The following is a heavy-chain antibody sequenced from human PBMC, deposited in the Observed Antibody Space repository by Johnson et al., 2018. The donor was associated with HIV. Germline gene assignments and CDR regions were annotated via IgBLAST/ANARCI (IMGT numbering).Heavy chain of an antibody. CDR3: ASEVRGVLDI. J-gene: IGHJ3*02. CDR1: GFTFDDYV. CDR2: VNWNGGST. D-gene: IGHD3-10*01. Sequence: VHLVESGGGVVQPGRSLRLSCAASGFTFDDYVMNWVRQAPGKGLEWVSGVNWNGGSTGYADSVKGRFTISRDNAKNSLYLQMKSLRAEDTALYYCASEVRGVLDIWGQGTMVTVSS. V-gene: IGHV3-20*04.